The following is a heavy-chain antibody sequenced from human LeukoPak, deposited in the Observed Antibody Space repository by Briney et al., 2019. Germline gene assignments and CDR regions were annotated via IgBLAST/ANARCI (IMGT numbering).Heavy chain of an antibody. CDR3: AKDIRGSTSWYGLDY. CDR2: ISSSGSTI. D-gene: IGHD6-13*01. Sequence: PGGSLRLSCAASGFTFRTYEMNWVRQAPGKGLEWVSYISSSGSTIYYADSVKGRITISRDNAKNSLYLQMNSLRAEDTALYYCAKDIRGSTSWYGLDYWGQGTLVTVSS. V-gene: IGHV3-48*03. CDR1: GFTFRTYE. J-gene: IGHJ4*02.